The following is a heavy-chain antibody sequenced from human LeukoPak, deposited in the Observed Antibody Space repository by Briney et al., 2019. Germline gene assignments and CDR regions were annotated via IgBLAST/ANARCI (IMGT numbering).Heavy chain of an antibody. CDR3: AKVRHCSSTSCYWGYYFDY. CDR1: GFTFSSYG. J-gene: IGHJ4*02. D-gene: IGHD2-2*01. CDR2: ISGSGGST. Sequence: GGTLRLSCAASGFTFSSYGMSWVRQAPGEGLEWVSAISGSGGSTYYADSVKGRFTISRDNSKNTLYLQMNSLRAEDTAVYYCAKVRHCSSTSCYWGYYFDYWGQGTLVTVSS. V-gene: IGHV3-23*01.